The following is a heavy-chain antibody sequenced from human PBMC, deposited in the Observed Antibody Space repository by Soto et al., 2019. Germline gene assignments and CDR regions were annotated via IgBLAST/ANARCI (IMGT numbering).Heavy chain of an antibody. CDR3: ARGQRITMIQGFGSGAFDI. Sequence: QVQLQESGPGLVKPSETLSLTCTVSGGSISSYYWSWIRQPPGKGLEWIGSIYYSGSTNYNPSLKSRVTRSVDTAKNQFSLKLSSVPAADTAVYYCARGQRITMIQGFGSGAFDIWGQGTMVTVSS. CDR2: IYYSGST. D-gene: IGHD3-22*01. CDR1: GGSISSYY. V-gene: IGHV4-59*01. J-gene: IGHJ3*02.